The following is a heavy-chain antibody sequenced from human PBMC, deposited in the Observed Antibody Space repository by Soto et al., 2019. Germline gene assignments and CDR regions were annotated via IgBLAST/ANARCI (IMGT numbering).Heavy chain of an antibody. J-gene: IGHJ4*02. CDR1: GFTFSSYG. V-gene: IGHV3-30*18. Sequence: PGGSLRLSCAASGFTFSSYGMHWVRQAPGKGLEWVAVISYDGSNKYYADSVKGRFTISRDNSKNTLYLQMNSLRAEDTAVYYCAKDRKGRDGYNYRYFDYWGLGTPVTVSS. CDR2: ISYDGSNK. CDR3: AKDRKGRDGYNYRYFDY. D-gene: IGHD5-12*01.